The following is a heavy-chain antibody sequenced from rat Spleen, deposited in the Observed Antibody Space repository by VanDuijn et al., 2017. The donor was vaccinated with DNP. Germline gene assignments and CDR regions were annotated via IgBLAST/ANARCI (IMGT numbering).Heavy chain of an antibody. D-gene: IGHD1-4*01. J-gene: IGHJ4*01. V-gene: IGHV3-3*01. CDR1: GYSITNTYR. CDR3: ARWPGYNPPYAMDA. CDR2: INSAGST. Sequence: EVQLQESGPGLVKPSQSLSLTCSVTGYSITNTYRWNWIRKFPGDKLEWMGYINSAGSTNYNPSLKSRISITRDTSKNQLFLQVNSVTTEDTATYYCARWPGYNPPYAMDAWGQGTSVTVSS.